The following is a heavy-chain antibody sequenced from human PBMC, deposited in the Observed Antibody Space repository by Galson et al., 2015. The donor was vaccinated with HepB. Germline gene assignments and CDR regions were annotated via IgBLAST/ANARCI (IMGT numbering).Heavy chain of an antibody. CDR1: GYTFTDYY. V-gene: IGHV1-2*06. D-gene: IGHD6-19*01. Sequence: SVKVSCKASGYTFTDYYLHWVRQAPGQGLEWMGRINPNNGGTNYAQEFQGRVTMTRDTSISTAYMELYRLRSDDTAVYYCARDKWYSSGWFPYWGQGTLVTVSS. CDR3: ARDKWYSSGWFPY. J-gene: IGHJ4*02. CDR2: INPNNGGT.